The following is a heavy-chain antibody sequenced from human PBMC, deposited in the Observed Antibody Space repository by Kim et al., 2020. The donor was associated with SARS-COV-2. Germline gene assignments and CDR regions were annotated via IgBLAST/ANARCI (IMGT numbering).Heavy chain of an antibody. CDR2: IKQDGSEK. Sequence: GGSLRLSCAASGFTFSSYWMSWVRQAPGKGLEWVANIKQDGSEKYYVDSVKGRFTISRDNAKNSLYLQMNSLRAEDTAVYYCARVLMWELPADYYYGMDVWGQGTTVTVSS. D-gene: IGHD1-26*01. J-gene: IGHJ6*02. CDR3: ARVLMWELPADYYYGMDV. V-gene: IGHV3-7*01. CDR1: GFTFSSYW.